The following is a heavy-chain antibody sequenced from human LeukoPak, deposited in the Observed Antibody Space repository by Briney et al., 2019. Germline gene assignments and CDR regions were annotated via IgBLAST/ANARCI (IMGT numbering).Heavy chain of an antibody. CDR3: SAAELIFDY. Sequence: PGGSLTLSCAASGFTLSSYGMHWVRQAPGKGLEWVAVISYDGSNKYYADSVKGRFTISRDNSKNTLYLQMNSLRAEDTAVYYCSAAELIFDYWGQGTLVTVSS. CDR2: ISYDGSNK. J-gene: IGHJ4*02. CDR1: GFTLSSYG. V-gene: IGHV3-30*03. D-gene: IGHD6-13*01.